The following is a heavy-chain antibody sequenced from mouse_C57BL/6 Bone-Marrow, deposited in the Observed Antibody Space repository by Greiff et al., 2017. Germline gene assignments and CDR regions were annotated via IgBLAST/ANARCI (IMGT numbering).Heavy chain of an antibody. V-gene: IGHV2-5*01. J-gene: IGHJ4*01. CDR3: ARLYYYAIDV. CDR2: IWRGGST. CDR1: GYSLTSYG. Sequence: VQLQQSGPGLVQPSPCLSLTCTVSGYSLTSYGVHWVRQSPGKGLEWLGVIWRGGSTDYNADFMSRLSILKDDNNSRAFFKMNSLRGHDTEVSYCARLYYYAIDVWGKGTSVTVSS.